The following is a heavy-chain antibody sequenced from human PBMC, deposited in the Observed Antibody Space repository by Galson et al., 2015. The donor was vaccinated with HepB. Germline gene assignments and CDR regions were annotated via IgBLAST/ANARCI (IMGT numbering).Heavy chain of an antibody. V-gene: IGHV1-18*04. CDR2: ISAYSGNT. D-gene: IGHD3-22*01. Sequence: SVKVSCKASGYTFTSYGISWVRQAPGQGLEWMGWISAYSGNTNYAQKLQGRVTMTTDTSTSTAYMELRSLRSDDTAVYYCARDSSGYYYIRYFDYWGQGTLVTVSS. CDR3: ARDSSGYYYIRYFDY. J-gene: IGHJ4*02. CDR1: GYTFTSYG.